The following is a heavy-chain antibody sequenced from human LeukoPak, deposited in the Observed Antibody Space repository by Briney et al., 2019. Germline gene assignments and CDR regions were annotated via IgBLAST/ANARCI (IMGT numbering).Heavy chain of an antibody. Sequence: TSQTLSLTCTVSGGSISSGDYYWSWIRQPPGKGLEWVAYMYYSGSTYYNPSLKSRVTMSADTSKNQLSLKLSSVTAADTAVYYCARPYYYDSRIDPWGQGILVTVSS. CDR1: GGSISSGDYY. D-gene: IGHD3-22*01. CDR2: MYYSGST. V-gene: IGHV4-30-4*01. J-gene: IGHJ5*02. CDR3: ARPYYYDSRIDP.